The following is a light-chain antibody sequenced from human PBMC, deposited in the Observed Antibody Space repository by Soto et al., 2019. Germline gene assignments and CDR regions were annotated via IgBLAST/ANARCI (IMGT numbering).Light chain of an antibody. CDR3: QQYKNWPYT. J-gene: IGKJ2*01. Sequence: EIVLTQSPDTLSVSPGESDTLSCRARQSISKNLAWYQQKPGQAPRLLIYGASNRTTGIPARFSGSGSGTEFTLTISSLQSEDFAVYYGQQYKNWPYTFAQGTKLEIK. CDR1: QSISKN. CDR2: GAS. V-gene: IGKV3-15*01.